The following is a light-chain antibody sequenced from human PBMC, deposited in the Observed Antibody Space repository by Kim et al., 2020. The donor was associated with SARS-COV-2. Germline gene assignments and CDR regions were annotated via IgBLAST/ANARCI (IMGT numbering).Light chain of an antibody. V-gene: IGLV10-54*01. Sequence: LTQPPSVSKGLRQTATLTCTGNSNNVGNQGAAWLQQHQGHPPKLLSYRNNNRPSGISERLSASRSGNTASLTITALQPEDEADYYCSAWDNSLSAWVFGGGTQLTVL. CDR2: RNN. J-gene: IGLJ3*02. CDR1: SNNVGNQG. CDR3: SAWDNSLSAWV.